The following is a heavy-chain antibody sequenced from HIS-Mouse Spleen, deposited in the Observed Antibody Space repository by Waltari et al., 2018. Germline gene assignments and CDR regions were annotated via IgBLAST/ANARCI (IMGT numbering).Heavy chain of an antibody. CDR2: INHSGST. CDR1: GGSFSGYS. Sequence: QVQLQQWGAGLLTPSETLSLTCAVYGGSFSGYSGLWIRQPPGKGLEWIGEINHSGSTNYNPSLKSRVTISVDTSKNQFSLKLSSVTAADTAVYYCAKLESHYFDYWGQGTLVTVSS. V-gene: IGHV4-34*01. J-gene: IGHJ4*02. CDR3: AKLESHYFDY. D-gene: IGHD1-7*01.